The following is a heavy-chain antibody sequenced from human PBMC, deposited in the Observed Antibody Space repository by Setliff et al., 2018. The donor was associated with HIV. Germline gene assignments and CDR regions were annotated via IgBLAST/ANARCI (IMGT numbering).Heavy chain of an antibody. V-gene: IGHV3-15*07. J-gene: IGHJ6*03. Sequence: GGSLRLSCTTSGIIFTDAWMNWVRRAPGKGLEWVGLIKHNSDGGTTDFAAPVKGRFTISRDDSKNTAYMQLSSLRSDDTAVYYCARGRNYDSSGYGDYYYYMDVWGKGTTVTVSS. CDR2: IKHNSDGGTT. CDR1: GIIFTDAW. D-gene: IGHD3-22*01. CDR3: ARGRNYDSSGYGDYYYYMDV.